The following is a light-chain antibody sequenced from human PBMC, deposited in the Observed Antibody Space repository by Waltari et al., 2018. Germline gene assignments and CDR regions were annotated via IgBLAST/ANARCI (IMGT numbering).Light chain of an antibody. CDR1: QSIVVW. J-gene: IGKJ1*01. Sequence: DIQVTQSPSTLSASVGDRVTITCRASQSIVVWLAWYQQKPGKAPRLLIYKASYLESGVPSRFSGSASGTAFTLTISSLQADDFATYDCLQYNSYPWTFGQGTTVEIK. V-gene: IGKV1-5*03. CDR2: KAS. CDR3: LQYNSYPWT.